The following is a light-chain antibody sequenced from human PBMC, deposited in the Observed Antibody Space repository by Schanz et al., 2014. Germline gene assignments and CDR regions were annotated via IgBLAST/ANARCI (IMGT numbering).Light chain of an antibody. Sequence: EIVMTQSPATLSVSPGERATLSCRASQSVSSSVAWYQHKPGQGPRLLIYGASTRATGVPARFSGSGSGTEFTLTISSLQSEDFAVYYCQQYNNWTLTFGQGTRLEIK. CDR3: QQYNNWTLT. CDR2: GAS. J-gene: IGKJ5*01. CDR1: QSVSSS. V-gene: IGKV3-15*01.